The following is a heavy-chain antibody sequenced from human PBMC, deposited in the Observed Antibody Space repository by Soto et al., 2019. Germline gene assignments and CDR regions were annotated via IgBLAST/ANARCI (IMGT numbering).Heavy chain of an antibody. CDR2: VSYDGSSE. CDR1: GFTFSDYG. D-gene: IGHD3-10*01. CDR3: AKAGYCVRGNCYDYYRYGMDV. V-gene: IGHV3-30*18. J-gene: IGHJ6*02. Sequence: VQMVESGGGVVQPGRSLRLTCAASGFTFSDYGMHWVRQAPRKGLEWVAVVSYDGSSEYYADSVKGRFTISRDNSKNTLHLQMNSLRPEDPAVYYCAKAGYCVRGNCYDYYRYGMDVWGQGTTVTV.